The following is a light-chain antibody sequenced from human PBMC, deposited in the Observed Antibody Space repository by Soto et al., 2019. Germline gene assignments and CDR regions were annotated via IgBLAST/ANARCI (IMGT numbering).Light chain of an antibody. CDR3: LLSYRGAGEV. CDR2: DTS. CDR1: TGAVTSGHY. J-gene: IGLJ2*01. Sequence: QAVVTQEPSLTVSPGGTVTLTCGSSTGAVTSGHYPYWFQQKPGQAPRTLIYDTSNKHSGTPARFSGSLLGGKATLTLSGAQPDDEAAYYCLLSYRGAGEVFGGGTKLTVL. V-gene: IGLV7-46*01.